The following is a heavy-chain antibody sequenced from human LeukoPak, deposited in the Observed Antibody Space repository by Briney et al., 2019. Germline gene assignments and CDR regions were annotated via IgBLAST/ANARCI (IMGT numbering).Heavy chain of an antibody. CDR3: ARRNREKAISLDL. J-gene: IGHJ2*01. Sequence: GESLKISCEASGYTFTNYWISWVRQMPGRGLDWMGRIDPSASQNNYNLSFRGHITISVDRSISTVYLQWSSLQASDTAIYYCARRNREKAISLDLWGRGTVVTVSS. CDR1: GYTFTNYW. D-gene: IGHD1-14*01. V-gene: IGHV5-10-1*01. CDR2: IDPSASQN.